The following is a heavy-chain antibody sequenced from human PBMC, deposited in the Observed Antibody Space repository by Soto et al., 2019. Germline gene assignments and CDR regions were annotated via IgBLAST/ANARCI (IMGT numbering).Heavy chain of an antibody. J-gene: IGHJ5*02. Sequence: GASVKVSCKASVYTFTGYYMHWVRQATGQGLEWMGWINPNSGGTNYAQKFQGWVTMTRDTSISTAYMELSRLRSDDTAVYYCARESGYYDSSGYPWFDPWGQGTLVTVSS. CDR1: VYTFTGYY. CDR3: ARESGYYDSSGYPWFDP. CDR2: INPNSGGT. V-gene: IGHV1-2*04. D-gene: IGHD3-22*01.